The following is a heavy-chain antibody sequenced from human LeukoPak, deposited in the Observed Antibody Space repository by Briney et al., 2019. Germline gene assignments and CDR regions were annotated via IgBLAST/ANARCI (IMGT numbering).Heavy chain of an antibody. J-gene: IGHJ3*02. CDR3: ARVRYSSSPNDAFDI. Sequence: PSETLSLTCAVYGGSFSGYYWSWIRQPPGKGLEWIGYIYYSGSTNYNPSLKSRVTISVDTSKNQFSLKLSSVTAADTAVYYCARVRYSSSPNDAFDIWGQGTMVTVSS. CDR2: IYYSGST. CDR1: GGSFSGYY. V-gene: IGHV4-59*01. D-gene: IGHD6-6*01.